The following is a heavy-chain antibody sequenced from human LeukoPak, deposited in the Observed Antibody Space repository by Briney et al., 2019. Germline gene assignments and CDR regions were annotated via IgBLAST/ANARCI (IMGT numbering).Heavy chain of an antibody. J-gene: IGHJ4*02. V-gene: IGHV4-34*01. CDR3: ARGRVRNRRHYFDY. CDR2: INHSGST. D-gene: IGHD1-14*01. Sequence: PSETLSLTCAVYGGSFSGYYWSWIRQPPGKGLEWIGEINHSGSTNYNPSLKSRVTISVDTSKNQFSLKLSSVTAADTAVYYCARGRVRNRRHYFDYWGQGTLVTVSS. CDR1: GGSFSGYY.